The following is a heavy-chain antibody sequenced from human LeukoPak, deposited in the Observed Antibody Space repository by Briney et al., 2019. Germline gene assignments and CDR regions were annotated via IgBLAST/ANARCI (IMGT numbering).Heavy chain of an antibody. CDR3: ARHALLEWLLNGFDY. Sequence: SETLSLTCTVSGGSISSYYWSWIRQPPGKGLEWIGYIYYSGSTNYNPSLKSRVTISVDTSKNQFSPKLSSVTAADTAVYYCARHALLEWLLNGFDYWGQGTLVTVSS. J-gene: IGHJ4*02. CDR1: GGSISSYY. D-gene: IGHD3-3*01. CDR2: IYYSGST. V-gene: IGHV4-59*08.